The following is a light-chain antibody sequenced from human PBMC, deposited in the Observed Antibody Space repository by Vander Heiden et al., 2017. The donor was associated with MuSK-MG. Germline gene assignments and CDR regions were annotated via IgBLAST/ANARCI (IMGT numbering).Light chain of an antibody. V-gene: IGKV1-5*03. CDR3: QQYNGHSRWP. J-gene: IGKJ1*01. CDR1: QSISNW. CDR2: KAS. Sequence: DIQMTQSPSTLSASVGDRVTITCRASQSISNWLAWYQQKPGKAPKLLIYKASSLETGVPSRFSGSGYGTEFTLTISSLQPDDFATYYCQQYNGHSRWPFGQGTKVEIK.